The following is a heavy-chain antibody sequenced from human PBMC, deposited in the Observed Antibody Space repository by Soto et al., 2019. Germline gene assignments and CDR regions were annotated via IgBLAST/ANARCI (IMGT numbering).Heavy chain of an antibody. Sequence: QVQLVQSGVEVEKPGASVKVSCKASGYTFTIYGVSWVRQAPGQGLEWMGWISPYNGNTIYAQKFQGRVTMTTVTSTSTAYMELSSLRSDDTAVYYCARDVPTVTTGGPDYWGQGTLVTVSS. CDR3: ARDVPTVTTGGPDY. J-gene: IGHJ4*02. CDR2: ISPYNGNT. V-gene: IGHV1-18*01. D-gene: IGHD4-17*01. CDR1: GYTFTIYG.